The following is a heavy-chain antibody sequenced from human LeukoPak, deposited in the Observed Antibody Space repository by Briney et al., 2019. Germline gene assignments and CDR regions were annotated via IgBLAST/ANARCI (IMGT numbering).Heavy chain of an antibody. CDR1: GFSFDDYA. V-gene: IGHV3-9*01. Sequence: PGGSLRLSCAASGFSFDDYAMHWVRQAPGKGLEWVSGISWNSVTMDYADSVKGRFTISRDNAKNSLYPQMNSLRAEDTALYYCAKEGRAFDYWGQGTLVTVSS. J-gene: IGHJ4*02. CDR3: AKEGRAFDY. CDR2: ISWNSVTM.